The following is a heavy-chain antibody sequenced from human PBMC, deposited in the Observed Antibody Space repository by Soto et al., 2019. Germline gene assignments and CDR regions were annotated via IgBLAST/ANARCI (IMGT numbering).Heavy chain of an antibody. CDR1: GYSFGAFW. CDR3: ATYCSSTSCYNGRGGPNWFDP. J-gene: IGHJ5*02. D-gene: IGHD2-2*01. CDR2: IFPGDSDT. Sequence: GESLKISCQGSGYSFGAFWIAWVRQMPGKGLEWMGIIFPGDSDTRYSPSFQGHVTISVDTSKNQFSLKLSSVTAADTAVYYCATYCSSTSCYNGRGGPNWFDPWGQGTLVTVSS. V-gene: IGHV5-51*01.